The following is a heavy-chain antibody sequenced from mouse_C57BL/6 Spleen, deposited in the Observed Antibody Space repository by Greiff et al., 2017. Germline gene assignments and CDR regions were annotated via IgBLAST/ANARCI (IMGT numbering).Heavy chain of an antibody. Sequence: EVHLVESGGGLVQPKGSLKLSCAASGFSFNTYAMNWVRQAPGKGLEWVARIRSKSNNYATYYADSVKDRFTISRDDSESMLYLQMNNLKTEDTAMYYCVRHESPHGAMDYWGQGTSVTVSS. CDR3: VRHESPHGAMDY. CDR1: GFSFNTYA. CDR2: IRSKSNNYAT. J-gene: IGHJ4*01. V-gene: IGHV10-1*01.